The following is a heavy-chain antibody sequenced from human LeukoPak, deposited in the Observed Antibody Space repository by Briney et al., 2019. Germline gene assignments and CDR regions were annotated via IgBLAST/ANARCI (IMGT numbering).Heavy chain of an antibody. CDR1: GFTFSSYT. CDR2: ISSSSSTI. J-gene: IGHJ4*02. Sequence: RPGGSLRLSCAASGFTFSSYTMNWVRQAPGKGLEWVSYISSSSSTIYYADSVKGRFTISRDNAKNSLYLQMNSLRAEDTAVYYCARDAPYYDSSGYYYLDYWGQGTLVTVSS. V-gene: IGHV3-48*04. D-gene: IGHD3-22*01. CDR3: ARDAPYYDSSGYYYLDY.